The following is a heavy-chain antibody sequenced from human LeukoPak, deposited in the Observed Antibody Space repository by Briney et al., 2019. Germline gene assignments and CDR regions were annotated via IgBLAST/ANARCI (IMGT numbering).Heavy chain of an antibody. J-gene: IGHJ4*02. CDR3: ARVVMKGSWYGDY. CDR2: ISSNGGIT. CDR1: GFTFSNYA. D-gene: IGHD2-15*01. Sequence: GGSLRLSCAASGFTFSNYAMHWVRQAPGKGLEYVSAISSNGGITYYANSVKGRFTISRDNSKNTLYLQMGSLRAEDMAVYYCARVVMKGSWYGDYWGQGTLVTVST. V-gene: IGHV3-64*01.